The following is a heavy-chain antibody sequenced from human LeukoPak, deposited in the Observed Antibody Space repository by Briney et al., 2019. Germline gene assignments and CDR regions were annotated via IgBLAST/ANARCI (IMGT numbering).Heavy chain of an antibody. Sequence: KPSETLSLTCTVSGGSISSSSYYWGWIRQPPGKGLEWIGSIYYSGSTFYNPSLKSRVTISVDTSKNQFSLNLSSVTAADTAVYYCARSPGYYFDYWGQGTLVTVSS. CDR1: GGSISSSSYY. CDR3: ARSPGYYFDY. J-gene: IGHJ4*02. V-gene: IGHV4-39*07. D-gene: IGHD3-10*01. CDR2: IYYSGST.